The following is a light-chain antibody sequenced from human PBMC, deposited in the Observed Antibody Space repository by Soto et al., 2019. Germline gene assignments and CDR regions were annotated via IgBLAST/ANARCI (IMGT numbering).Light chain of an antibody. CDR1: QSVSGN. CDR2: GAS. CDR3: QQYNNWPAIT. Sequence: EIVMTQSPATLSVSPGERATLSCRASQSVSGNLAWYQQKPGQAPRLLIYGASTRAPGIPGRFSGSGSGTEFTLTISSLQSEDFAVYSCQQYNNWPAITFGQGTRLEIK. V-gene: IGKV3D-15*01. J-gene: IGKJ5*01.